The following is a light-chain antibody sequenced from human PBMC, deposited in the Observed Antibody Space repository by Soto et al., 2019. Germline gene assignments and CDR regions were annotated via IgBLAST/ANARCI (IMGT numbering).Light chain of an antibody. J-gene: IGLJ1*01. CDR3: QSYDSSLSGYV. CDR1: SSNIGAGYD. Sequence: QSVLTQPPAVCGAPGQRVTISCTASSSNIGAGYDVHWYQHLPGTAPKLLIYGNSNRPSGVPDRFSGSKSGTSASLAITGLQAEDEGDYYCQSYDSSLSGYVFGTGTQ. V-gene: IGLV1-40*01. CDR2: GNS.